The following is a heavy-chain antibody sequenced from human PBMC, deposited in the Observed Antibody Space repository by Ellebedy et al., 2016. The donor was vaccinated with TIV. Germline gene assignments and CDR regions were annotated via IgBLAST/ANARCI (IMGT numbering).Heavy chain of an antibody. D-gene: IGHD6-19*01. CDR2: IRASCSYP. J-gene: IGHJ4*02. CDR3: ARVSGGYSSGWYAVNY. Sequence: GESLKISCAASGFTFSDYYMSWIRQAPGKGLEWVSYIRASCSYPKYAHSVKGRFTISRDNAKKSLYLQMNSLRAEDTAVYYCARVSGGYSSGWYAVNYWGQGTLVTVSS. V-gene: IGHV3-11*06. CDR1: GFTFSDYY.